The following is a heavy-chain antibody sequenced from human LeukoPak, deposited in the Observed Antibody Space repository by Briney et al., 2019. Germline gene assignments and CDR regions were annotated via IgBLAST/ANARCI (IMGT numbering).Heavy chain of an antibody. Sequence: GGSLRLSCAASGFTFSSYAMHWVRRAPGKGLVWVAVISYDGSNKYYADSVKGRFTISRDNSKNTLYLQMNSLRAEDTAVYYCARDQGIAAYLFDYWGQGTLVTVSS. D-gene: IGHD6-13*01. CDR3: ARDQGIAAYLFDY. J-gene: IGHJ4*02. V-gene: IGHV3-30-3*01. CDR2: ISYDGSNK. CDR1: GFTFSSYA.